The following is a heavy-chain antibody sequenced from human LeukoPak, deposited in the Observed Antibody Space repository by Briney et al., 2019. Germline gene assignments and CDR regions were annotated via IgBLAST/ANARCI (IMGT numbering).Heavy chain of an antibody. CDR2: MNPNSGNT. J-gene: IGHJ3*02. D-gene: IGHD6-13*01. Sequence: ASVKVSCKASGDTFIINDINWVRQATGQGLEWMGWMNPNSGNTGYAQKFQGGVTMTRNISITTAYMELTDLRSEDTAVYYCARVTAAGTRTFDIWGQGTTVTVSS. CDR1: GDTFIIND. CDR3: ARVTAAGTRTFDI. V-gene: IGHV1-8*02.